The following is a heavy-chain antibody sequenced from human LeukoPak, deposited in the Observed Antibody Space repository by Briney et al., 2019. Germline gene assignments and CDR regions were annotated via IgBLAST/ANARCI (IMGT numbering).Heavy chain of an antibody. V-gene: IGHV4-39*01. CDR1: GGSISSSSYY. D-gene: IGHD1-26*01. CDR2: IYYSGST. Sequence: PSETLSLTCTVSGGSISSSSYYWGWIRQPPGKGLEWIGSIYYSGSTYYNPSLKSRVTISIDTSKNQFSLKLSSVTAADTAVYYCARHGVGAAGYWGQGTLVTVSS. CDR3: ARHGVGAAGY. J-gene: IGHJ4*02.